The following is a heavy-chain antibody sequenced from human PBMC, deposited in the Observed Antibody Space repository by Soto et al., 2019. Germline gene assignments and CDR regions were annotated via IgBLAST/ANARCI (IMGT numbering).Heavy chain of an antibody. V-gene: IGHV4-39*01. J-gene: IGHJ6*03. CDR2: IYYSGST. CDR3: ARLVASQPYYYMDV. CDR1: GGSISSSSYY. Sequence: QLQLQESGPGLVKPSETLSLTCTVSGGSISSSSYYWGWIRQPPGKGLEWIGSIYYSGSTYYNPSVKSRVTISVDTSKNQFSLKLSSVTAADTAVYYCARLVASQPYYYMDVWGKGTTVTVSS. D-gene: IGHD5-12*01.